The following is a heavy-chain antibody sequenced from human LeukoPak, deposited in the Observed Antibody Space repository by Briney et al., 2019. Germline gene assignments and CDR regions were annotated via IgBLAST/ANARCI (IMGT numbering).Heavy chain of an antibody. CDR2: INHSGST. J-gene: IGHJ6*03. CDR3: ARHVEGYCSSTSCYPYYYYYYMDV. D-gene: IGHD2-2*01. V-gene: IGHV4-34*01. Sequence: KSSETLSLTCAVYGGSFGGYYWSWIRQPPGKGLEWIGEINHSGSTNYNPSLKSRVTISVDTSKNQFSLKLSSVTAADTAVYYCARHVEGYCSSTSCYPYYYYYYMDVWGKGTTVTVSS. CDR1: GGSFGGYY.